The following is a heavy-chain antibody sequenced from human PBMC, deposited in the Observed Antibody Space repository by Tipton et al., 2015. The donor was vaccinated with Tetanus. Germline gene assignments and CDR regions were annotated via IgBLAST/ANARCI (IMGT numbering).Heavy chain of an antibody. J-gene: IGHJ6*02. CDR3: ARVWIAVAGTYRPRDGMDV. Sequence: GLVKPSETLSLTCAVYGGSFSGYYWSWIRQPPGKGLEWIGEINHSGSTNYNPSLKSRVTISVDTPKNHFSLKLSFVTAADTAVYYCARVWIAVAGTYRPRDGMDVWGQGTTVTVSS. CDR1: GGSFSGYY. CDR2: INHSGST. D-gene: IGHD6-19*01. V-gene: IGHV4-34*01.